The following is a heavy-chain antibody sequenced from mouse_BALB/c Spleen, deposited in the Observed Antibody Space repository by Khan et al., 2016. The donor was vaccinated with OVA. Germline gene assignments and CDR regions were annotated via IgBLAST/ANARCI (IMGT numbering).Heavy chain of an antibody. D-gene: IGHD1-1*01. CDR3: GRFFSQLYGSGWFAY. V-gene: IGHV14-3*02. J-gene: IGHJ3*01. Sequence: VRLQQSGAELVKPGASVKLSCTASGFNIKDTYIHWVKQRPEQGLEWIGRIDPANGDTKCDPKFQGKATIRSDTSSNTAYLQLSSLTSEDTAVYYCGRFFSQLYGSGWFAYGGQGTLVTVSA. CDR2: IDPANGDT. CDR1: GFNIKDTY.